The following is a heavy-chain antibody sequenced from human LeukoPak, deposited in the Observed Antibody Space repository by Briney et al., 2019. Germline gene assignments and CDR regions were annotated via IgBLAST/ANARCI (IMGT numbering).Heavy chain of an antibody. CDR1: GFIFSDYA. J-gene: IGHJ4*02. V-gene: IGHV3-43*02. CDR2: ISGDGGST. Sequence: GGSLRLSCAASGFIFSDYAMHWVRQAPGKGLEWVSLISGDGGSTYYADSVKGRFTISRDNSKSSLYLQMNSLRTEDTALYYCAKEGLYDILTGYFDYWGQGTLVTVSS. CDR3: AKEGLYDILTGYFDY. D-gene: IGHD3-9*01.